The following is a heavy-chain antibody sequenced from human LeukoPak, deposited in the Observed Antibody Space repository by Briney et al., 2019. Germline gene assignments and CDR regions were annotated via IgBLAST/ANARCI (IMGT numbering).Heavy chain of an antibody. CDR1: GFTFSGYW. V-gene: IGHV3-74*01. J-gene: IGHJ4*02. Sequence: PGGSLRLSGAASGFTFSGYWMHWVRQAPGKGLLWVSRINSDGSSTLYADSVKGRFTISRDNAKNTLYLQMNSLRAEDTAVYFCARGGYDNSGYYWGQGTLVTVSS. CDR2: INSDGSST. D-gene: IGHD3-22*01. CDR3: ARGGYDNSGYY.